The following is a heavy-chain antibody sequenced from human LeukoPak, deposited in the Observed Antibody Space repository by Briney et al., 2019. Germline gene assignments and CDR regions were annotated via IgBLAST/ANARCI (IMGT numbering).Heavy chain of an antibody. V-gene: IGHV6-1*01. J-gene: IGHJ2*01. D-gene: IGHD7-27*01. CDR3: ASGGDWGFGWCFDV. Sequence: SQTLSLTCAISGDRVSSSSASWSWIRQSPSRGLEWLGRTYYRSRWHYEYAVSVKSRITISPDTSKNQFSLQLNSVSPEDSAVYYCASGGDWGFGWCFDVWGRGALVTVSS. CDR2: TYYRSRWHY. CDR1: GDRVSSSSAS.